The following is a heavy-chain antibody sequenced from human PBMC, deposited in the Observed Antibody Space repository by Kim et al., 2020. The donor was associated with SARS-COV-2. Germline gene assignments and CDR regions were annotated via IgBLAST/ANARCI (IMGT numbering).Heavy chain of an antibody. CDR2: ISSNGGST. V-gene: IGHV3-64D*06. CDR3: VKDRANYDSSGTHPDY. J-gene: IGHJ4*02. Sequence: GGSLRLSCSASGFTFSSYAMHWVRQAPGKGLEYVSAISSNGGSTYYADSVKGRFTISRDNSKNTLYLQMSSLRAEDTAVYYCVKDRANYDSSGTHPDYWGQGTLVTVSS. D-gene: IGHD3-22*01. CDR1: GFTFSSYA.